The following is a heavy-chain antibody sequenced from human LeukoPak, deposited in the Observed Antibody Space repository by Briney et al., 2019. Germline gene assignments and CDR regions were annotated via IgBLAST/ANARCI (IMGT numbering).Heavy chain of an antibody. Sequence: GASVKVSCKASGYTFTGYYMHWVRQAPGQGLEWMGWINPNSGGTNYAQKFQGRVTMTRDTSISTAYMELSGLRSDDTAVYYCARVSVSWSGYSGFDYWGQGTLVTVSS. V-gene: IGHV1-2*02. CDR1: GYTFTGYY. CDR3: ARVSVSWSGYSGFDY. CDR2: INPNSGGT. D-gene: IGHD3-3*01. J-gene: IGHJ4*02.